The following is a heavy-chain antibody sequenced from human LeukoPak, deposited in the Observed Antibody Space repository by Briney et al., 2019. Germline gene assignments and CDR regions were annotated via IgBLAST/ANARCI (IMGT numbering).Heavy chain of an antibody. CDR2: IHYSGST. CDR3: AREGRYYYDSSGYYFD. J-gene: IGHJ1*01. V-gene: IGHV4-59*01. D-gene: IGHD3-22*01. CDR1: GGSISSYY. Sequence: PSETLSLTCTVSGGSISSYYWSWIRQPPGKGLEWIGYIHYSGSTHYNPSLKSRVTISVDTSKNQVSLKLRSVTAADTAVYYCAREGRYYYDSSGYYFDWGQGTLVTVSS.